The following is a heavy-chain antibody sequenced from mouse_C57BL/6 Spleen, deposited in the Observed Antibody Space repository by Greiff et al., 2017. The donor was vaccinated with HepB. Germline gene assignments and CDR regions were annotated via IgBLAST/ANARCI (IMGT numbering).Heavy chain of an antibody. D-gene: IGHD2-5*01. J-gene: IGHJ3*01. CDR1: GYAFSSSW. CDR3: ARPYSNYSSWFAY. CDR2: IYPGDGDT. V-gene: IGHV1-82*01. Sequence: QVQLKESGPELVKPGASVKISCKASGYAFSSSWMNWVKQRPGKGLEWIGRIYPGDGDTNYNGKFKGKATLTADKSSSTAYMQLSSLTSEDSAVYFCARPYSNYSSWFAYWGQGTLVTVSA.